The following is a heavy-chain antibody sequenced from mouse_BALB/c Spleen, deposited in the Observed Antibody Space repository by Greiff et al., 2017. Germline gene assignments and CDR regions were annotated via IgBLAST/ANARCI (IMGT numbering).Heavy chain of an antibody. CDR3: ARWLLRGENYAMDY. Sequence: VMLVESGPELVKPGASVKMSCKASGYTFTDYVISWVKQRTGQGLEWIGEIYPGSGSTYYNEKFKGKATLTADKSSNTAYMQLSSLTSEDSAVYFCARWLLRGENYAMDYWGQGTSVTVSS. CDR2: IYPGSGST. D-gene: IGHD2-3*01. V-gene: IGHV1-77*01. CDR1: GYTFTDYV. J-gene: IGHJ4*01.